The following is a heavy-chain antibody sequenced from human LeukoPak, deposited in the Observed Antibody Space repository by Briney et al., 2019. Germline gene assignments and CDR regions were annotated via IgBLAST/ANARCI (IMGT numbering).Heavy chain of an antibody. J-gene: IGHJ4*02. V-gene: IGHV4-34*01. CDR2: INHSGST. Sequence: SESLSLTCAVYGGSFSGYYWSWVRQPPGKGLEWNGEINHSGSTNYNPSLKRRVTISVDTSKNQFSLELSSVTAADTAVYYCARGGRGYSYGLFDYWGQGTLVTVSS. CDR1: GGSFSGYY. CDR3: ARGGRGYSYGLFDY. D-gene: IGHD5-18*01.